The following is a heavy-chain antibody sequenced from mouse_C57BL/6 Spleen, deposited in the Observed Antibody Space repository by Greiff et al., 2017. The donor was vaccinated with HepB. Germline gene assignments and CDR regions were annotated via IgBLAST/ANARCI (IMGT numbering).Heavy chain of an antibody. J-gene: IGHJ2*01. CDR2: IYPGDGDT. V-gene: IGHV1-82*01. D-gene: IGHD2-4*01. CDR3: ARIDYDGFDY. Sequence: VQRVESGPELVKPGASVKISCKASGYAFSSSWMNWVKQRPGKGLEWIGRIYPGDGDTNYNGKFKGKATLTADKSSSTAYMQLSSLTSEDSAVYFCARIDYDGFDYWGQGTTLTVSS. CDR1: GYAFSSSW.